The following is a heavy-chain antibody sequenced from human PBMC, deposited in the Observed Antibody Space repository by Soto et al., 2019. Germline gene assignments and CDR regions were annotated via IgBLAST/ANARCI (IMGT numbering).Heavy chain of an antibody. CDR3: AGDSSEFMGAQFDP. CDR1: GGTFSSYA. V-gene: IGHV1-69*13. Sequence: GASVKVSCKASGGTFSSYAISWVRQAPGQGLEWMGGIIPIFGTANYAQKFQGRVTITADESTSTAYMELSSLRSEDTAVYYCAGDSSEFMGAQFDPWGQGTLVTVAS. CDR2: IIPIFGTA. J-gene: IGHJ5*02. D-gene: IGHD1-26*01.